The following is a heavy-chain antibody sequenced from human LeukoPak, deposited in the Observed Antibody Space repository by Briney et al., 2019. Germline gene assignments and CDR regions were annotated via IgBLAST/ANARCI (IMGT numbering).Heavy chain of an antibody. D-gene: IGHD2-15*01. V-gene: IGHV3-30*18. J-gene: IGHJ6*02. CDR1: GFTFSSYG. CDR3: AKKGSLLRSNDYGMDV. Sequence: PGGSLRLSCAASGFTFSSYGMHWVRQAPGKGLEWVAVISYDGSNKYYADSVKGRFTISRDNSKNTLYLQMNSLRAEDTAVYYCAKKGSLLRSNDYGMDVWGQGTTVTVSS. CDR2: ISYDGSNK.